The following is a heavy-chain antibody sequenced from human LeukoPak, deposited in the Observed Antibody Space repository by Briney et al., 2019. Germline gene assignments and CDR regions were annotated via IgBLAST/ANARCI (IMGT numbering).Heavy chain of an antibody. CDR2: ISWNSGSI. Sequence: GGSLRLSCAASGFTFDDYAMHWVRQAPGQGLEWVSGISWNSGSIGYADSVKGRFTISRDNAKNSLYLQMNSLRAEDTALYYCAKGYYYDSSGPFDYWGQGTLVTVSS. J-gene: IGHJ4*02. CDR1: GFTFDDYA. CDR3: AKGYYYDSSGPFDY. V-gene: IGHV3-9*01. D-gene: IGHD3-22*01.